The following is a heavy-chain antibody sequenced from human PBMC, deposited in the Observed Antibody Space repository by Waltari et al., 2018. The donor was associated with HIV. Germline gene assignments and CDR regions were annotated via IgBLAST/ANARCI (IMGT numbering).Heavy chain of an antibody. CDR1: GFTFSGYA. Sequence: EVHLVESGGGLVKPGGSLRLSCAASGFTFSGYAMKWVRQAPGKGLEWVSAISRTSSYIYYADSVKGRFTISRDNAKNSVYLQMNSLRVEDTAVYYCARDERRCNSGDCYPSDYWGQGTLVTVSS. J-gene: IGHJ4*02. D-gene: IGHD2-21*02. CDR2: ISRTSSYI. V-gene: IGHV3-21*01. CDR3: ARDERRCNSGDCYPSDY.